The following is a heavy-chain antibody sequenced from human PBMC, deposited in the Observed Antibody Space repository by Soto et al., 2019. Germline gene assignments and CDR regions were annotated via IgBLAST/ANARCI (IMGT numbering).Heavy chain of an antibody. D-gene: IGHD5-18*01. CDR3: ARGRGDTAMAWYY. CDR1: GGSISSYY. Sequence: QVQLQESGPGLVKPSETLSLTCTVSGGSISSYYWSWIRQSPGKGLEWIGYISYSGSTKYNPSLKSRAPXSXDXXKTQFSLKLSSVTAADTAVYYCARGRGDTAMAWYYWGQGTLVTVSS. J-gene: IGHJ4*02. CDR2: ISYSGST. V-gene: IGHV4-59*01.